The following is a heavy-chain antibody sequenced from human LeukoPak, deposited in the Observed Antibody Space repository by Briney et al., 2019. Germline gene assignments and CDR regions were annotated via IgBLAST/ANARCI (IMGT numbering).Heavy chain of an antibody. D-gene: IGHD6-19*01. CDR3: ARGSGWSDAFDI. CDR1: GGTFSSYA. V-gene: IGHV1-69*05. Sequence: SVKVPCKASGGTFSSYAISWVRQAPGQGLEWMGGIIPIFGTANYAQKFQGRVTITTDTSTSTAYMELRSLRSDDTAVYYCARGSGWSDAFDIWGQGTMVTVSS. J-gene: IGHJ3*02. CDR2: IIPIFGTA.